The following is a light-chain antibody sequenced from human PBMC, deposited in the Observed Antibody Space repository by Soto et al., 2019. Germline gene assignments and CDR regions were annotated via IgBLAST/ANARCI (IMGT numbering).Light chain of an antibody. J-gene: IGKJ3*01. Sequence: EIVMTQSPATLSVSPGERATLSCRASQSVSSNLAWYQQKPGQAPRLLIYGASTRATGIPARFSGSGSGTEFTLTISSLQSEDFGVYYCQQYNNWPFTFGPGTNVDIK. CDR1: QSVSSN. CDR2: GAS. V-gene: IGKV3-15*01. CDR3: QQYNNWPFT.